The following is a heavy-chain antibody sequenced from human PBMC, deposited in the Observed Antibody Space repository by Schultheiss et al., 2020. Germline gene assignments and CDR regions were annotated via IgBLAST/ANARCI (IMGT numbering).Heavy chain of an antibody. V-gene: IGHV3-21*04. D-gene: IGHD6-13*01. CDR1: GFTFSTYT. CDR3: TRPYSSSWPEYFQD. Sequence: GESLKISCAASGFTFSTYTMNWVRQAPGKGLEWVSSISSSSSYIYYADSVKGRFTISRDNAKNSLYLQMNSLRAEDTAVYYCTRPYSSSWPEYFQDWGQGTLVTVSS. J-gene: IGHJ1*01. CDR2: ISSSSSYI.